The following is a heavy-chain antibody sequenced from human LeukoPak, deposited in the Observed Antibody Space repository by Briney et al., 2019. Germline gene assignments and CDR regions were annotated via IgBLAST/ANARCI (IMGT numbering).Heavy chain of an antibody. V-gene: IGHV1-2*02. CDR2: INPNSGGT. D-gene: IGHD2-15*01. CDR3: ASVCSGGSCYSDYYYMDV. CDR1: GYTFTGYY. J-gene: IGHJ6*03. Sequence: ASVKVSCKASGYTFTGYYMHWVRQAPGQGLEWMGWINPNSGGTNYAQKFQGRVTMTRDTSISTAYMELSRLRSDDTAVYYCASVCSGGSCYSDYYYMDVWGKGTTVTVSS.